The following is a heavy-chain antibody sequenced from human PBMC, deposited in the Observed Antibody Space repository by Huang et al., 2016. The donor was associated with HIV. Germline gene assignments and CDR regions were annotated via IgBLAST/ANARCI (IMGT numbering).Heavy chain of an antibody. CDR3: ATVYRRVRNHDSGDYYFDY. CDR1: GYPLTELS. CDR2: FDPEEGET. D-gene: IGHD3-22*01. Sequence: QVQLVQSGAEVKKPGASVKVSCKVSGYPLTELSMHWVRQAPGKGRGWMGSFDPEEGETIYAQKCQGRVTMTEDTSTDTAYMELSSLRAEDTAVYYCATVYRRVRNHDSGDYYFDYWDQGTLVTVSS. V-gene: IGHV1-24*01. J-gene: IGHJ4*02.